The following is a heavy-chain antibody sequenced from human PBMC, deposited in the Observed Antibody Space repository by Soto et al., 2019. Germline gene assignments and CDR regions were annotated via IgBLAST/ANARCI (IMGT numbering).Heavy chain of an antibody. CDR3: AALLDYYDSSGRFDY. Sequence: QMQLVQSGPEVKKPGTSVKVSCKASGFTFTSSAVQWVRQARGQRLEWIGWIVVGSGNTNYAQKFQERVTITRDMSXXTAYMELSSLRSEDTAVYYCAALLDYYDSSGRFDYWGQGTLVTVSS. D-gene: IGHD3-22*01. J-gene: IGHJ4*02. CDR1: GFTFTSSA. CDR2: IVVGSGNT. V-gene: IGHV1-58*01.